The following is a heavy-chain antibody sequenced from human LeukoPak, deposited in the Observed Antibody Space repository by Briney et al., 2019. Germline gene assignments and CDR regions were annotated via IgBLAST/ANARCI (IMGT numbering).Heavy chain of an antibody. Sequence: GGSLRLSCAASGFSFSSNGMHWVRQAPGKGLEWVALIWYDGNNKYYADSVKGRFTMSRDNAKNLMYLQMNSLRAEDTAVYYCARDDSSSGYYFWGQGTLVTVSS. CDR2: IWYDGNNK. CDR1: GFSFSSNG. D-gene: IGHD3-22*01. J-gene: IGHJ4*02. V-gene: IGHV3-33*01. CDR3: ARDDSSSGYYF.